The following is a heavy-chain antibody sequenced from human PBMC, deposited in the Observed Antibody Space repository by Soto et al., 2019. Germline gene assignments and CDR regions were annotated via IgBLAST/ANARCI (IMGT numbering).Heavy chain of an antibody. CDR3: ARDDYPYYDDSSGYHFDY. CDR1: GFTFNTYN. Sequence: VGSLRLSCAASGFTFNTYNMNWVRQAPGKGLEWVSYISDSSNTIHYADSVKGRFTISRDNAKNSLYLQMNSLRAEDTAVYYCARDDYPYYDDSSGYHFDYWGQGAMVTVSS. V-gene: IGHV3-48*01. J-gene: IGHJ4*02. CDR2: ISDSSNTI. D-gene: IGHD3-22*01.